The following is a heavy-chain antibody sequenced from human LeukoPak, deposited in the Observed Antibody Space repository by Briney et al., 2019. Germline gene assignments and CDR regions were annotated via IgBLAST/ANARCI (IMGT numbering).Heavy chain of an antibody. CDR1: GDSLTGYY. CDR2: IYYTGNT. D-gene: IGHD5-12*01. CDR3: ARAQYSGYVSKGPSDYYYYYMDV. V-gene: IGHV4-59*01. Sequence: SETLSPTCTVSGDSLTGYYWGWIRQPPGKGLEWIGNIYYTGNTNYNPSLKSRVTISVDTSKNQFSLKLSSVTAADTAVYYCARAQYSGYVSKGPSDYYYYYMDVWGKGTTVTISS. J-gene: IGHJ6*03.